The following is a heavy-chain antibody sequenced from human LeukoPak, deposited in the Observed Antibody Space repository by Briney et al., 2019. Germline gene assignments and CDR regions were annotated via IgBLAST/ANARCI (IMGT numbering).Heavy chain of an antibody. CDR2: IYYSGST. J-gene: IGHJ4*02. CDR3: AGGYYDSSGYYGFDY. Sequence: SETLSLTCTVSGGSISSAGYYWSWIRQHPGKGLEWIGYIYYSGSTYYNPSLKSRVTISVDTSKNQFSLKLSSVTAADTAVYYCAGGYYDSSGYYGFDYWGQGTLVTVSS. CDR1: GGSISSAGYY. D-gene: IGHD3-22*01. V-gene: IGHV4-31*03.